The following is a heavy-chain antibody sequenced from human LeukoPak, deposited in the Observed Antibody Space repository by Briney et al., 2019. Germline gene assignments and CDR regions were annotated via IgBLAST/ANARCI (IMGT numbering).Heavy chain of an antibody. V-gene: IGHV4-34*01. D-gene: IGHD5-24*01. CDR3: ARQQLRAGLHAFDI. Sequence: SETLSLTCAVYVGSFSGYYWSWIRQPPGKGLEWIGEINHSGSTNYNPSLKSRVTISVDASKNQFSLKLSSVTAADTAVYYCARQQLRAGLHAFDIWGQGTMVTVSS. CDR2: INHSGST. CDR1: VGSFSGYY. J-gene: IGHJ3*02.